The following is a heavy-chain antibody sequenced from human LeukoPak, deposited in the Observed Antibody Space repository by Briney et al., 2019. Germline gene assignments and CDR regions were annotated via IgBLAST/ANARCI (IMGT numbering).Heavy chain of an antibody. D-gene: IGHD6-13*01. Sequence: GASVKVSCKASGYSFTDYYMHWVRQAPGQGLEWMGWINPDSGGTKYAQNFQGRLTMTRDTSISTVYMELRWLRPDDTGVFYCARGAAGIGDWFDPWGQGTLVTVSS. CDR1: GYSFTDYY. V-gene: IGHV1-2*02. CDR3: ARGAAGIGDWFDP. J-gene: IGHJ5*02. CDR2: INPDSGGT.